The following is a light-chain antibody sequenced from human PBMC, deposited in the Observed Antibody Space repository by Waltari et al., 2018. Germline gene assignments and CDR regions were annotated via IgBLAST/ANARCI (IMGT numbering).Light chain of an antibody. Sequence: QSALTQPASVSGSPGQSITISCTGTSRDVGDYDWVSWYQQHPGKAPKVVIFDVSYRPSGGANRFSGSKSGNTASRTISGLQAEDEADYYCTSYTSRHSLVFGTGTKVTVL. CDR1: SRDVGDYDW. CDR3: TSYTSRHSLV. J-gene: IGLJ1*01. CDR2: DVS. V-gene: IGLV2-14*03.